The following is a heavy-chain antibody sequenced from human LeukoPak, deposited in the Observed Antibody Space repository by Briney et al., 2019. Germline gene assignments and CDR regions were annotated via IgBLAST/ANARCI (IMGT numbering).Heavy chain of an antibody. CDR2: ISSSSSYI. J-gene: IGHJ4*02. D-gene: IGHD4-17*01. V-gene: IGHV3-21*01. CDR3: ARELGIMGYGDYTYYFDY. CDR1: GFTFSSYS. Sequence: GGSLRLSCAASGFTFSSYSMNWVRQAPGKGLEWVSSISSSSSYIYYADSVKGRFTISRDNAKNSLYLQMNSLRAEDTAVYYCARELGIMGYGDYTYYFDYWGQGTLVTVSS.